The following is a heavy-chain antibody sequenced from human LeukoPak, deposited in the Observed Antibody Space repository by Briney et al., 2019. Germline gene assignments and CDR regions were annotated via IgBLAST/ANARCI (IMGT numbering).Heavy chain of an antibody. CDR2: IYHSGST. J-gene: IGHJ4*02. CDR1: GYSISSGYY. CDR3: ASSHDYGDFYPSY. Sequence: SETLSLTCTVSGYSISSGYYWGWIRQPPGKGLEWIGSIYHSGSTYYNPSLKSRVTISVDTSKNQFSLKLSFVTAADTAVYYCASSHDYGDFYPSYWGQGTLVTVSS. D-gene: IGHD4-17*01. V-gene: IGHV4-38-2*02.